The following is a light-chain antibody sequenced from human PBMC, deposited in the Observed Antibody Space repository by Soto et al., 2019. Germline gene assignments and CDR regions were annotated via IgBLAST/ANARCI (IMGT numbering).Light chain of an antibody. J-gene: IGLJ1*01. CDR2: GNT. CDR1: SSNIGAVYE. Sequence: QSVLTQPPSVSGAPGQRVTISFTGSSSNIGAVYEVHWYQHLPGKAPKLLIYGNTNRPSGFPDRFSGSKSGTSASLAIPGVQAEDEADYYCQSSDSSLSASYVFGGGTKVTVL. CDR3: QSSDSSLSASYV. V-gene: IGLV1-40*01.